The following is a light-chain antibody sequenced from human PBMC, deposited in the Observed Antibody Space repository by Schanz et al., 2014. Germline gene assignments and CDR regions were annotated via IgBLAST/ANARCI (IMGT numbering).Light chain of an antibody. V-gene: IGLV2-14*03. CDR2: DVS. Sequence: QSALTQPASVSGSPGQSITISCTGTSSDIGGYNYVSWYQQHPGKAPKVMIFDVSNRPSGVSNRFSGSKSGNTASLTISVLQAEDEADYYCQSYDSGLSGWVFGGGTKLTVL. CDR3: QSYDSGLSGWV. CDR1: SSDIGGYNY. J-gene: IGLJ3*02.